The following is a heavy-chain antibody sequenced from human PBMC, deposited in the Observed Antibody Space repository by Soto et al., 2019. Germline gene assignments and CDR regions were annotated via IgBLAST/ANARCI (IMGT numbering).Heavy chain of an antibody. CDR2: INPNSGGT. Sequence: ASVKVSCKASGYTFTDYYMHWVRQAPGQGLEWMGWINPNSGGTDYAQNFQGRIIMTRDTSISTAYMDLSSLRVEDTAVYFCATYGAGGSYFDYWGQGTLVTVSS. CDR3: ATYGAGGSYFDY. V-gene: IGHV1-2*02. J-gene: IGHJ4*02. D-gene: IGHD2-8*02. CDR1: GYTFTDYY.